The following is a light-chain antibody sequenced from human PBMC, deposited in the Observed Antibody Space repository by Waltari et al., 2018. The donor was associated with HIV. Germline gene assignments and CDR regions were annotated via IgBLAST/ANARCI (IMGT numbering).Light chain of an antibody. CDR2: WAS. V-gene: IGKV4-1*01. J-gene: IGKJ4*01. Sequence: DIVMTQSPDSLDVSLGERATLNCKSSQGVFYNGYNYLAWYQQRPGQPPKLLIYWASTRESGVPDRFSGTGSGTNFTLTINNLQPEDVAVYYCQQYYATLLTFGGGTKVEIK. CDR1: QGVFYNGYNY. CDR3: QQYYATLLT.